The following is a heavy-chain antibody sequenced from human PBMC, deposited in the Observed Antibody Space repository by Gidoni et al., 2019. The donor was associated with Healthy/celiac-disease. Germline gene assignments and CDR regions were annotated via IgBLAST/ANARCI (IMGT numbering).Heavy chain of an antibody. CDR3: AREADCSGGSCPGEGPIDHYYYYGMDV. J-gene: IGHJ6*02. CDR1: GGSISSYY. Sequence: QVQLQESGPGLVKPSETLSLTCTVSGGSISSYYWSWIRQPAGKGLEWIGRIYTSGSTNYNPSLKSRVTMSVDTSKNQFSLKLSSVTAADTAVYYCAREADCSGGSCPGEGPIDHYYYYGMDVWGQGTTVTVSS. CDR2: IYTSGST. V-gene: IGHV4-4*07. D-gene: IGHD2-15*01.